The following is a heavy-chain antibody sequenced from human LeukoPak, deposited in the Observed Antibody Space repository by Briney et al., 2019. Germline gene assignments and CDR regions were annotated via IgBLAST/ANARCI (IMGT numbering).Heavy chain of an antibody. V-gene: IGHV3-23*01. CDR2: ITGSGGNT. Sequence: GSLRLSCAASGFTFSNYAMSWVRQAPGKGLEWVSAITGSGGNTYYADSVKGRFTISRDNSKNTLYLQMNSLRAEDTAVYYCAKWGDYDVLTGYYVSDYWGQGTLVTVSS. CDR1: GFTFSNYA. D-gene: IGHD3-9*01. J-gene: IGHJ4*02. CDR3: AKWGDYDVLTGYYVSDY.